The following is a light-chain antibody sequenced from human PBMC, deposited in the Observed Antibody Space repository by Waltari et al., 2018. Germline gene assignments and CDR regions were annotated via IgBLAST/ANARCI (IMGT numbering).Light chain of an antibody. CDR3: QQYGSSPHT. V-gene: IGKV3-20*01. Sequence: EIVLTQSLGTLSLSPGERATLSCRASQSVSSSYLAWDQQKPGQAPRLLIYGSSNSATGIPDWFSGGGSGTDFTLTISRLEPEDCAVYYCQQYGSSPHTFGGGTKVEIK. CDR1: QSVSSSY. J-gene: IGKJ4*01. CDR2: GSS.